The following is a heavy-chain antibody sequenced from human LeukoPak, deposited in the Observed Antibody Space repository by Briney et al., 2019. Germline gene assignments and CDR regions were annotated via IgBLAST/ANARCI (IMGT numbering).Heavy chain of an antibody. CDR2: IYYSGST. J-gene: IGHJ3*02. D-gene: IGHD2-2*01. CDR1: GGSISSGGYY. V-gene: IGHV4-31*03. Sequence: SETLSLTCTVSGGSISSGGYYWSWIRQHPGKGLEWIGYIYYSGSTYYNPSLKSRVTISVDTSKNQFSLKLSSVTAADTAVYYCAREASSVSTHDAFDIWGQGTMVTVSS. CDR3: AREASSVSTHDAFDI.